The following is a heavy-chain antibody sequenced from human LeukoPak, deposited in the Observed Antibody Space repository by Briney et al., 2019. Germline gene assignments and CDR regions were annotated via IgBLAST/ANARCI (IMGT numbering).Heavy chain of an antibody. D-gene: IGHD3-3*01. Sequence: VASVKVSCKASGHTFTGYYMHWVRQAPGQGLEWMGWINPNSGGTNYAQKFQGRVTMTRDTSISTAYMELSRLRSDDTAVYYCARVGYYDFWSGYSFDYWGQGTLVTVSS. CDR3: ARVGYYDFWSGYSFDY. CDR2: INPNSGGT. V-gene: IGHV1-2*02. CDR1: GHTFTGYY. J-gene: IGHJ4*02.